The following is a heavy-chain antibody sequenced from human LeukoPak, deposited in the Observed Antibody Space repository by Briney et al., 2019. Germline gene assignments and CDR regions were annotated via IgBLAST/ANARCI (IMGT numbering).Heavy chain of an antibody. CDR1: GFTFSSYG. CDR2: IRYDGSNK. V-gene: IGHV3-30*02. Sequence: PGGSLRLSCAASGFTFSSYGMHWVRQAPGKGLEWVAFIRYDGSNKYYADSVKGRFTISRDNSKNTLYLQMNSLRAEDTAVYYCAKDLWELVVMTLFDYWGQGTLVTVSS. D-gene: IGHD3-22*01. J-gene: IGHJ4*02. CDR3: AKDLWELVVMTLFDY.